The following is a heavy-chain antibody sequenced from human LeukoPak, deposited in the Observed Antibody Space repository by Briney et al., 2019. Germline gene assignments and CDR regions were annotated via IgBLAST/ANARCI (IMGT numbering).Heavy chain of an antibody. J-gene: IGHJ4*02. V-gene: IGHV3-7*02. Sequence: PGPSLRPSGAASGFTFTKYWMSWVRQAPRTGRECLAKINQDGSQKYYVDSVKGRFTISRDNAENSLYLQMNSLRAEDTAVYYCAMRNFNYNWGSYYSPHFDYWGQGTLVTVSS. CDR1: GFTFTKYW. CDR2: INQDGSQK. CDR3: AMRNFNYNWGSYYSPHFDY. D-gene: IGHD3-10*01.